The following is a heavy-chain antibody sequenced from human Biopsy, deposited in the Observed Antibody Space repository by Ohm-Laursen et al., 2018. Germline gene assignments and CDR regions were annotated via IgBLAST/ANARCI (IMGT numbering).Heavy chain of an antibody. Sequence: GASVKVSCKTSTGTFDSYGVTWVRQAPGQGLEWMGRIIPILRTTTYAPKFQGRVTFTADKSSSTAYLELSSPTSEDTAMFYCAREAIGYQLPCDDWGQGTLVTVSS. CDR3: AREAIGYQLPCDD. V-gene: IGHV1-69*04. J-gene: IGHJ4*02. CDR2: IIPILRTT. CDR1: TGTFDSYG. D-gene: IGHD2-15*01.